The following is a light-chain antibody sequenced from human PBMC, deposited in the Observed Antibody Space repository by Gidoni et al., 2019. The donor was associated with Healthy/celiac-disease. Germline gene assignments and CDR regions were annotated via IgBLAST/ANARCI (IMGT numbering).Light chain of an antibody. Sequence: IVITQSPATLSVSPGERATLSCRASQSVSSNIAWYQQKPGQAPRLLIYGASTRATGIPARFSGSGSGTEFTLTISSLQSEDFAVYYCQQYNNWPPGLTFGGGTKVEIK. CDR1: QSVSSN. J-gene: IGKJ4*01. CDR3: QQYNNWPPGLT. V-gene: IGKV3-15*01. CDR2: GAS.